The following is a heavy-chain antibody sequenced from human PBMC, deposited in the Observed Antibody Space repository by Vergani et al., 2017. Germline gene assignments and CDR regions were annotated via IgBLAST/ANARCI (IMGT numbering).Heavy chain of an antibody. V-gene: IGHV1-69*01. Sequence: QVQLVQSGAEGKKPGSSVKVSCKASGGNFSSYAISWVRQAPGQGLEWMGGIITIFGTANYAHKFQGRVTITADESTSTAYLELSSLRSEDPAVYYCATERRSGSTSPWGFDPWGQGTLVTVSS. CDR2: IITIFGTA. J-gene: IGHJ5*02. CDR3: ATERRSGSTSPWGFDP. D-gene: IGHD2-2*01. CDR1: GGNFSSYA.